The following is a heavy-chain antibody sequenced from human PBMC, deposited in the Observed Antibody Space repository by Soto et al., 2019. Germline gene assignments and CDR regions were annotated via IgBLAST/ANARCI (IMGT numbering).Heavy chain of an antibody. CDR1: GFTFSSYW. V-gene: IGHV3-7*01. Sequence: GGSLRLSFAASGFTFSSYWMSWVRQAPGKGLEWVANIKQDGSEKYYVDSVKGRFTISRDNAKNSLYLQMNSLRAEDTAVYYCARSLYCSSTSCPIDVFDIWGQGAMVTGSS. CDR3: ARSLYCSSTSCPIDVFDI. J-gene: IGHJ3*02. CDR2: IKQDGSEK. D-gene: IGHD2-2*01.